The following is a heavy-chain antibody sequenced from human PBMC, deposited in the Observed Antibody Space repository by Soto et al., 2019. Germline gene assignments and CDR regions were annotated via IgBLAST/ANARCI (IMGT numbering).Heavy chain of an antibody. V-gene: IGHV1-69*06. CDR2: IIPIFGTA. Sequence: SVKVSCKASGGTFSSYAISWVRQAPGQGLEWMGGIIPIFGTANYAQKFQGRVTITADKSTSTAYMELSSLRSEDTAVYYCARVAVVPAAIVYWGQGTLVTVSS. J-gene: IGHJ1*01. CDR1: GGTFSSYA. D-gene: IGHD2-2*02. CDR3: ARVAVVPAAIVY.